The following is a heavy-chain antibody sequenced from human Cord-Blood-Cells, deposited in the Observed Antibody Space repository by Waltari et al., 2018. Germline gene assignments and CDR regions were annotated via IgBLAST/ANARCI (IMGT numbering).Heavy chain of an antibody. D-gene: IGHD3-22*01. CDR3: ARIPYLSSGYYYYYYYGMDV. V-gene: IGHV4-39*01. CDR2: IYYSGST. CDR1: GGSISSSSYS. J-gene: IGHJ6*02. Sequence: QLQLQASGPGLVQPSETLSLTCTVSGGSISSSSYSWGWIRQPPGKGLGWIGSIYYSGSTYYNPTLKSRVTISVDTSKNQFSLKLSSVTAADTAVYYCARIPYLSSGYYYYYYYGMDVWGQGTTVTVSS.